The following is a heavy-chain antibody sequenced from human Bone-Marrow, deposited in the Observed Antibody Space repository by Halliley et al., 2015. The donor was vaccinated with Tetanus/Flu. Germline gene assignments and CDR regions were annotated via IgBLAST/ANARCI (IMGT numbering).Heavy chain of an antibody. CDR3: ARGRFLEWLSMDV. D-gene: IGHD3-3*01. Sequence: TLSLTCSVNGGSINTYFWSWIRQSPGKGLEWIGYIYYSGTTSYNPPLTSRVTISVDTSKNQFSLKLTSATAADTAVYYCARGRFLEWLSMDVWGQGTTVIVSS. J-gene: IGHJ6*02. V-gene: IGHV4-59*01. CDR1: GGSINTYF. CDR2: IYYSGTT.